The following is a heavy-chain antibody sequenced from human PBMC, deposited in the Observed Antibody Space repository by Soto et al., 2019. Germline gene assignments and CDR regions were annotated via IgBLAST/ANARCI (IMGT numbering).Heavy chain of an antibody. Sequence: LRLSCAASAFTFSSYRMQWVRQAPGKGLEWVSSVSSSSSYIYYADSVKGRFTISRDNAKKSLYLQMNSLRAEDTAVYYCAKISEAGSFFDYWGQGTLVTVS. CDR2: VSSSSSYI. CDR1: AFTFSSYR. CDR3: AKISEAGSFFDY. D-gene: IGHD6-13*01. J-gene: IGHJ4*02. V-gene: IGHV3-21*01.